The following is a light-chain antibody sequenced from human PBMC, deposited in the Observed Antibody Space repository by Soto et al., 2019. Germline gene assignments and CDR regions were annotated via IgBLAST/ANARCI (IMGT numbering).Light chain of an antibody. CDR2: GAS. J-gene: IGKJ4*01. CDR1: QSVSNSY. V-gene: IGKV3-20*01. Sequence: EIVLTQSPGTLSLSPGERATLSCRASQSVSNSYLAWYQQKPGQAPRLLIYGASSRATGIPDRFSGSGSGTDFTLTISRLEPEDFAVYFCQQYHDWVTFGGGTKVEI. CDR3: QQYHDWVT.